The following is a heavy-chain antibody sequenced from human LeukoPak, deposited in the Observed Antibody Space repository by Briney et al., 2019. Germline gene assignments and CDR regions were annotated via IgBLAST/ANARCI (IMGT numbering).Heavy chain of an antibody. Sequence: SETLSLTCTVSGGSISSYYWSWIRQPAGKGLEWIGRISSSGSTNYNPSLKSRVTISVDTSKNQFSLKLSSVTAADTAVYYCARDGYSGSDALWGQGTLVTVSS. CDR1: GGSISSYY. CDR3: ARDGYSGSDAL. CDR2: ISSSGST. D-gene: IGHD5-12*01. J-gene: IGHJ4*02. V-gene: IGHV4-4*07.